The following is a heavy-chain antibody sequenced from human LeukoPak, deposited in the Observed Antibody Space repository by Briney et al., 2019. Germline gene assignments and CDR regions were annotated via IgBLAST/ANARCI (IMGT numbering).Heavy chain of an antibody. J-gene: IGHJ4*02. CDR1: GFTFSSYW. CDR3: TRDTGCSCGACYSFYDY. CDR2: IKEDGSAK. Sequence: GGSLRLSCAASGFTFSSYWMTWVRQAPGQGLEWVANIKEDGSAKYHVDSVKGRFTISRDNAKNSLYLQMNSLRVEDTAVYYCTRDTGCSCGACYSFYDYWGQGTLVTVSS. D-gene: IGHD2-21*01. V-gene: IGHV3-7*01.